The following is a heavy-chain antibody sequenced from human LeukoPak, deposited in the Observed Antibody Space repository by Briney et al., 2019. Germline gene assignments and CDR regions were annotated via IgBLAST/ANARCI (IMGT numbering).Heavy chain of an antibody. CDR2: IYHSGST. J-gene: IGHJ4*02. V-gene: IGHV4-30-2*01. CDR1: GGSISSGGYS. Sequence: SQTLSPTCAVSGGSISSGGYSWSWIRQPPGKGLEWIGYIYHSGSTYYNPSLKSRVTISVDRSKNQFSLKLSSVTAADTAVYYCARVVASSVGFWSGYDIRLGYFDYWGQGTLVTVSS. CDR3: ARVVASSVGFWSGYDIRLGYFDY. D-gene: IGHD3-3*01.